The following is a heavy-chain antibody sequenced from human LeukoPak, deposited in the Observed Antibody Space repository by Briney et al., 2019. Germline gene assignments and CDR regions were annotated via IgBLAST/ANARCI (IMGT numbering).Heavy chain of an antibody. V-gene: IGHV3-30-3*01. CDR1: GFTFSSYA. CDR2: ISYDGSKK. D-gene: IGHD3-3*01. Sequence: GGSLILSCAASGFTFSSYAMHCVRQAPAKGREWVAVISYDGSKKYHADSVKGRCTISRDNSKKMQYLEMDSLRADDTAVYSCARGGDFWSGYKTHEYGLDVWGQGTTVTVSS. CDR3: ARGGDFWSGYKTHEYGLDV. J-gene: IGHJ6*02.